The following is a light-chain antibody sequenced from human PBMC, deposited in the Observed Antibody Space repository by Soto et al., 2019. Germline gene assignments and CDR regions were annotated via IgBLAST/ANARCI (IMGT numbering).Light chain of an antibody. V-gene: IGKV3-20*01. J-gene: IGKJ2*01. CDR1: QSVSGSH. CDR3: QQYGDSPPYT. CDR2: DAS. Sequence: EIVLTQSPGTLALSPGERATLSCRASQSVSGSHLAWYQQKPGQAPRLLINDASNRATGIPDRFSGSGSGTEFTLSISRLEPEDFAVYYCQQYGDSPPYTFGQGTQLEIK.